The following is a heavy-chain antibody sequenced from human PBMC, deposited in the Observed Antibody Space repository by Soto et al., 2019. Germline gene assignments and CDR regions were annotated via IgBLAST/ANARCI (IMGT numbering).Heavy chain of an antibody. CDR1: VCSLDNYW. Sequence: GECLESDGKSSVCSLDNYWIGWVCQKPGKGLEWMGVIYPGDSETTYSPSFEGQVIISVDRSRGTAFLEWSSLKASDTAMYYCARPGAPTDTVVYGFWGQGTQFTVSS. D-gene: IGHD5-18*01. CDR3: ARPGAPTDTVVYGF. CDR2: IYPGDSET. V-gene: IGHV5-51*03. J-gene: IGHJ1*01.